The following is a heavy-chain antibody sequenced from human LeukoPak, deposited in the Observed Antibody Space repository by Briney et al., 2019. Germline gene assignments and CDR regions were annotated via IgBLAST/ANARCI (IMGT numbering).Heavy chain of an antibody. Sequence: SETLSLTCAVYGGSFGGYYWSWIRQPPGKGLEWIGEINHSGSTNYNPSLKSRVTISVDTSKNQFSLKLSSVTAADTAVYYCARGRYYYDSSGYSKVGKTFDYWGQRTLVTVSS. J-gene: IGHJ4*02. V-gene: IGHV4-34*01. CDR3: ARGRYYYDSSGYSKVGKTFDY. CDR2: INHSGST. D-gene: IGHD3-22*01. CDR1: GGSFGGYY.